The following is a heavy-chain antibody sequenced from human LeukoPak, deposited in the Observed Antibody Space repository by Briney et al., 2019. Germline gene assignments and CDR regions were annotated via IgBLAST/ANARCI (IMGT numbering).Heavy chain of an antibody. CDR1: GFTFSSYT. CDR2: ISSSGSYI. V-gene: IGHV3-21*01. J-gene: IGHJ4*02. Sequence: PGGSLRPSCAASGFTFSSYTMNWVRQAPGKGLEWVSAISSSGSYIYYADSVRGRFTISRDNAKNSLYLQMNSLRAEDTAVYYCARDQDGDYGEPGPETDYWGQGTLVTVSS. CDR3: ARDQDGDYGEPGPETDY. D-gene: IGHD4-17*01.